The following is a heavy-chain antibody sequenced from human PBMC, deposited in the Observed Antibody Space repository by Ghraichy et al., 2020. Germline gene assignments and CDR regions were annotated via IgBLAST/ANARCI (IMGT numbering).Heavy chain of an antibody. CDR1: GGSISRYY. CDR3: ARESPGPLVGAPFDY. V-gene: IGHV4-59*01. CDR2: IYYSGST. D-gene: IGHD1-26*01. J-gene: IGHJ4*02. Sequence: SETLSLTCTVSGGSISRYYWSWIRQPPGKGLECIGYIYYSGSTNSNPSLKSLVPISVDTSKNQFSLKLRSVTAADTAVYYCARESPGPLVGAPFDYWGQGTLVTGSS.